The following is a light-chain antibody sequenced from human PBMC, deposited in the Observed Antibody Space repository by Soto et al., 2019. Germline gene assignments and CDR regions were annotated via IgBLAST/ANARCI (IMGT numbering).Light chain of an antibody. CDR2: VAS. Sequence: EIVMTQSPATLSVSPGERATLSCRASQSVSSNLAWYQQKPGQAPRLLIYVASTRATGIPARFSGSGSGTEFTLTIRSLQSEDFAVYYCQQYNNWYTFGQGTKLEIK. CDR1: QSVSSN. CDR3: QQYNNWYT. V-gene: IGKV3-15*01. J-gene: IGKJ2*01.